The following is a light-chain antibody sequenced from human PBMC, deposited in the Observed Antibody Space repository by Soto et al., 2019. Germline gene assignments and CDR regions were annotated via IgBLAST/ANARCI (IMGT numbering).Light chain of an antibody. CDR3: QRRSNWSPFT. CDR1: QSVGNF. V-gene: IGKV3-11*01. J-gene: IGKJ4*01. Sequence: EVVLTQSPAILSLSPWERATLSCRASQSVGNFLTWYQQKPGQAPRLLIYDASTRATGIPARFSGSGSGTDFTLCISSLEPEYFAVYFCQRRSNWSPFTFGGGTKVDIK. CDR2: DAS.